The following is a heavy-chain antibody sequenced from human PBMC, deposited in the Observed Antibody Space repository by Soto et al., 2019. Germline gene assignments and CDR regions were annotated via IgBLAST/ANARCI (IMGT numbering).Heavy chain of an antibody. J-gene: IGHJ6*02. CDR2: IIPIFGPA. CDR1: GGTFSSHS. D-gene: IGHD1-1*01. V-gene: IGHV1-69*01. Sequence: QVQLVQSGAEVKKPGSSVKVSCKSSGGTFSSHSINWVRQAPGQGLEWMGGIIPIFGPANSAKKFQGRVTITADESTTTAYMELSSLTSEDTAVYYCATGSFTSTGGRIGYHYNAMDVWGQGTTVTVSS. CDR3: ATGSFTSTGGRIGYHYNAMDV.